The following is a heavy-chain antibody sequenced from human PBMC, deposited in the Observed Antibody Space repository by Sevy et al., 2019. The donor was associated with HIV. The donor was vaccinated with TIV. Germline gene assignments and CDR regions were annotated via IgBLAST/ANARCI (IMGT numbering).Heavy chain of an antibody. Sequence: GGSLRLSCAASGFTFSANWMNWVRQAPGKGLEWVSTLSFGWGEINYADSVKGRFTISRDNSKSSVYLQMNNLRPEDTAVYYCAREGCTKPHDYWGQGTLVTVSS. CDR1: GFTFSANW. CDR3: AREGCTKPHDY. CDR2: LSFGWGEI. D-gene: IGHD2-8*01. J-gene: IGHJ4*02. V-gene: IGHV3-21*04.